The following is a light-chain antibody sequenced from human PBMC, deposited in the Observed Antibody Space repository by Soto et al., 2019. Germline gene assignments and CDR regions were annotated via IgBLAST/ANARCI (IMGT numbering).Light chain of an antibody. CDR2: EVN. CDR3: SSYGGDNKYIL. V-gene: IGLV2-8*01. J-gene: IGLJ2*01. CDR1: SSDVGGYNY. Sequence: QSALTQPPSASGSPGQSVTISCTGTSSDVGGYNYVSWYQQHPGEAPKLMIYEVNKRPSGVPDRFSGSKSGNTASLTVSGFQAEDEADYYCSSYGGDNKYILFGGGTKLTVL.